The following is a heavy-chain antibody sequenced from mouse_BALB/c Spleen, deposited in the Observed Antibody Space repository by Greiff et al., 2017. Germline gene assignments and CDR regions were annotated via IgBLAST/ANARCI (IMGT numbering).Heavy chain of an antibody. CDR1: GYTFTSYW. J-gene: IGHJ2*01. CDR2: IYPGNSDT. Sequence: EVQLQQSGTVLARPGASVKMSCKASGYTFTSYWMHWVKQRPGQGLEWIGAIYPGNSDTSYNQKFKGKAKLTAVTSTSTAYMELSSLTNEDSAVYYCTRDYYGSRHYFDYWGQGTTLTVSS. V-gene: IGHV1-5*01. D-gene: IGHD1-1*01. CDR3: TRDYYGSRHYFDY.